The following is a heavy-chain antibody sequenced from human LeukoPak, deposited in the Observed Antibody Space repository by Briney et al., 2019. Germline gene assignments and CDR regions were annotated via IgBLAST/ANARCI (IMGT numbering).Heavy chain of an antibody. Sequence: SETLSLTCAVYGGSFNGYFWSWIRQPPGKGLEWIGEINHSGSPNYNPSLKSRVTISVDTSKNQVSLKLNSVTAADTAVYYCARAHSGYDSYFDYWGQGTLVTVSS. V-gene: IGHV4-34*01. CDR1: GGSFNGYF. J-gene: IGHJ4*02. CDR2: INHSGSP. D-gene: IGHD5-12*01. CDR3: ARAHSGYDSYFDY.